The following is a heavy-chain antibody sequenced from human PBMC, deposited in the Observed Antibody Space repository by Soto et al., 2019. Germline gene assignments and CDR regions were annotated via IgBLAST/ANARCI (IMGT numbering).Heavy chain of an antibody. V-gene: IGHV3-23*01. D-gene: IGHD3-3*01. CDR1: GFTFSSYA. CDR2: ISGSDDST. Sequence: HPGGSLRLSCAASGFTFSSYAMSWVRQAPGKGLEWVSVISGSDDSTYYADSVKGRFTISRDNSKNTLYLQMNSLKTEDTALYYCTTLKGIDFWSATYGMDVWGQGTTVTVYS. CDR3: TTLKGIDFWSATYGMDV. J-gene: IGHJ6*02.